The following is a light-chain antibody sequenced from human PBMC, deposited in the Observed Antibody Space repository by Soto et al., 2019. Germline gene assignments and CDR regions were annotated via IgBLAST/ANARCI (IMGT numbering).Light chain of an antibody. Sequence: SCTATSSDVGGYNYVSWYQQHPGKAPKLMIYDVSNRPSGVSNRFSGSKSGNTASLTISGLQAEDEADYYCSSYTSSSTLGVFGTGTKVTVL. J-gene: IGLJ1*01. CDR2: DVS. CDR3: SSYTSSSTLGV. CDR1: SSDVGGYNY. V-gene: IGLV2-14*04.